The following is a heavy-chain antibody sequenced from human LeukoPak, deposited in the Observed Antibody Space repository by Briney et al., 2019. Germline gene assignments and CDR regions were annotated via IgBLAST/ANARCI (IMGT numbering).Heavy chain of an antibody. CDR2: INPDGSST. J-gene: IGHJ4*02. D-gene: IGHD6-19*01. V-gene: IGHV3-74*01. Sequence: GGSLRLFCAASGFTFSSYWMHWVRQAPGKGLVWVSRINPDGSSTTYADSVKGRFTISRDNSKDTLFLQMNSLKADDTAVYYCAKASRQAAVASPLDYWGQGSLVTVSS. CDR1: GFTFSSYW. CDR3: AKASRQAAVASPLDY.